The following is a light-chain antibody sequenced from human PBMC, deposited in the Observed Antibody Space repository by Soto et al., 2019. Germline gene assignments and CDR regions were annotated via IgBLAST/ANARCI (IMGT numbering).Light chain of an antibody. CDR1: QSVSSY. J-gene: IGKJ1*01. CDR2: DAS. V-gene: IGKV3-11*01. Sequence: EILLTQSPATLSLSPGERATLSCRASQSVSSYLAWYQQKPGQAPRLLIYDASNRATGIPARFSGSGSGTDFTLTISSLEPEDFAVYYCQQRGNWPPTFGQGTKVDIK. CDR3: QQRGNWPPT.